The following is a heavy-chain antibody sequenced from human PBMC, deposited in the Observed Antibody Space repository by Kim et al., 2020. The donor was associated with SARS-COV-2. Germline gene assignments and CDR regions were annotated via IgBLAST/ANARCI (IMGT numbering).Heavy chain of an antibody. J-gene: IGHJ4*02. Sequence: GGSLRLSCAASGFTFSSYGMHWVRQAPGKGLEWVAVISYDGSNKYYADSVKGRFTISRDNSKNTLYLQMNSLRAEDTAVYYCAPSYDDILTGPITPLFDYWGQGTLVTVSS. CDR3: APSYDDILTGPITPLFDY. CDR2: ISYDGSNK. V-gene: IGHV3-30*03. CDR1: GFTFSSYG. D-gene: IGHD3-9*01.